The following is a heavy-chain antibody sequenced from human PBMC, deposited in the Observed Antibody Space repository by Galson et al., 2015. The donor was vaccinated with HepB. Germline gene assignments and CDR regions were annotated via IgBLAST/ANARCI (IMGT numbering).Heavy chain of an antibody. CDR3: ASHCSGGLCYVRMDV. CDR2: IHRSGGA. CDR1: GESLSDNY. Sequence: SETLSLTCAVYGESLSDNYWSWIRQPPGKGLEWIGQIHRSGGANYNPSLKSRVTMSVDTSKNQLFLRLTSVTAADTAVYYCASHCSGGLCYVRMDVWGQATTVTVSS. J-gene: IGHJ6*02. V-gene: IGHV4-34*01. D-gene: IGHD2-8*02.